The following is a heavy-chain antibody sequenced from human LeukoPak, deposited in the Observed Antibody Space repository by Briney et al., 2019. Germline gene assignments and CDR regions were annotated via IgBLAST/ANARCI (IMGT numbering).Heavy chain of an antibody. J-gene: IGHJ4*02. V-gene: IGHV1-2*06. Sequence: ASVKVSCKASGYTFTGYYMHWVRQAPGQGLEWMGRINPNSGGTNYAQKFQGRVTMTRGTSISTAYMELSRLRSDDTAVYYCAREYCSSTSCYFYWGQGTLVTVSS. CDR2: INPNSGGT. D-gene: IGHD2-2*01. CDR1: GYTFTGYY. CDR3: AREYCSSTSCYFY.